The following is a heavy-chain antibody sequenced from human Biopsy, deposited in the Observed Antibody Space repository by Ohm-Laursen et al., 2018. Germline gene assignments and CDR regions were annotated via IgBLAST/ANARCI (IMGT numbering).Heavy chain of an antibody. CDR2: ISGTDEST. CDR1: GFIFRNYA. D-gene: IGHD2-8*01. Sequence: SLRLSCTASGFIFRNYAMGWIRQAPGKGLEWVSGISGTDESTHYADSVRGRFTISRDNSKNTLYLQMNSLRAEDTAVYYCARHHCTNGVCLGVYFDYWGQGTLVTVSS. J-gene: IGHJ4*02. V-gene: IGHV3-23*01. CDR3: ARHHCTNGVCLGVYFDY.